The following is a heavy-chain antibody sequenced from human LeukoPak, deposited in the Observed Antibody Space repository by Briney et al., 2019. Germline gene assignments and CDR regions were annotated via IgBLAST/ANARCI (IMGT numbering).Heavy chain of an antibody. J-gene: IGHJ4*02. CDR2: ISGSGGST. D-gene: IGHD2-21*02. Sequence: GGSLRLSCAASGFTFSSYGMSWVRQAPGKGLEWVSAISGSGGSTYYADSVKGRFTISRDNSKNTLYLQMNSLRAEDTAVYYCARALAYCGGDCPSPFDYWGQGTLVTVSS. CDR3: ARALAYCGGDCPSPFDY. CDR1: GFTFSSYG. V-gene: IGHV3-23*01.